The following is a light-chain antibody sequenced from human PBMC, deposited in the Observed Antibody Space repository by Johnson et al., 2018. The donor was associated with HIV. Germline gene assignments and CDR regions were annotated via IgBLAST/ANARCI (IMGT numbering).Light chain of an antibody. CDR2: YTY. J-gene: IGLJ1*01. Sequence: QPVLTQPPSVSAAPGQTVTISFSGSSSNIGSNYVSWYQQVPGTAPKLLIFYTYQRPSGIPDRFSGSKSDTSATLAITGLQTGDEADYFCGTWDSSLSAGVFGTGTKVTVL. CDR3: GTWDSSLSAGV. CDR1: SSNIGSNY. V-gene: IGLV1-51*01.